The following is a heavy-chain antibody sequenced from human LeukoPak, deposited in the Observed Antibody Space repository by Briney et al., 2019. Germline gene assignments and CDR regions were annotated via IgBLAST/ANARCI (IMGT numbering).Heavy chain of an antibody. Sequence: GESLKISCKGSGYSFTSYWIGWVRQMPGKGLEWMGIIYPGDSDTRYSPSFQGQVTISADKSISTAYLQWSSLKASDTAMYYCARQGRREYYYDSSGYYSYFDYWGQGTLVTVSS. CDR1: GYSFTSYW. D-gene: IGHD3-22*01. J-gene: IGHJ4*02. CDR2: IYPGDSDT. CDR3: ARQGRREYYYDSSGYYSYFDY. V-gene: IGHV5-51*01.